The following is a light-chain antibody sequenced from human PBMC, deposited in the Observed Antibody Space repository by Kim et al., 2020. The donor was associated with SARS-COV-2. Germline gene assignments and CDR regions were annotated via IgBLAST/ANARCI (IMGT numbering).Light chain of an antibody. Sequence: PGQTARITCGGNNVGGHSVHWYQQKPGQAPVLVIYYDSDRPSGIPERFSGSKAATTATLTISRVEAGDEADYYCQVWDTDTDDYVFGTGTKVTVL. J-gene: IGLJ1*01. CDR3: QVWDTDTDDYV. V-gene: IGLV3-21*01. CDR1: NVGGHS. CDR2: YDS.